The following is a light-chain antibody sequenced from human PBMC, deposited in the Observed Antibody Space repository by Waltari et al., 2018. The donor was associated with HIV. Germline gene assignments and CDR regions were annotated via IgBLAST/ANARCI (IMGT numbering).Light chain of an antibody. CDR3: QQYNNWPPWT. CDR2: HTS. V-gene: IGKV3D-15*01. J-gene: IGKJ1*01. Sequence: EIVMTQSPVTLSVSTGERATLSCRASESVSSNLAWYQQKPGQAPRLLIYHTSTRATGIPARFSGSGSGTEFTLTISSLQSEDFAVYYCQQYNNWPPWTFGNGTNVDIK. CDR1: ESVSSN.